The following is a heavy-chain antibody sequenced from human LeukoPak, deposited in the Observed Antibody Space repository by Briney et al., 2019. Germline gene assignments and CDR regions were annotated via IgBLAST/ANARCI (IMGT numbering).Heavy chain of an antibody. CDR2: INSDGSST. V-gene: IGHV3-74*01. CDR3: AKELYSVLTATIDY. J-gene: IGHJ4*02. D-gene: IGHD3-10*02. CDR1: GFTFSSYW. Sequence: GGSLRLSCAASGFTFSSYWMHWVRQAPGKGLVWVSRINSDGSSTSYADSVKGRFTISRDNAKNTLYLQMNSLRAEDTAIFYCAKELYSVLTATIDYWGQGTPATVSS.